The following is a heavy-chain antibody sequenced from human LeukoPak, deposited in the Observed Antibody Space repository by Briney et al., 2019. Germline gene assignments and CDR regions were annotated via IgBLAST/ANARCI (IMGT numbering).Heavy chain of an antibody. V-gene: IGHV3-30*03. J-gene: IGHJ2*01. Sequence: GRSLRLSCAASGFTFSSYGMHWVRQAPGKGLEWVAIISYDGSNKFYADSMKGRFTISRDNSKNTLYLQMNSLRAEDTAVYYCARDYRGMTMVIVAKRAGFFDLWGRGTLVTVSS. CDR1: GFTFSSYG. CDR2: ISYDGSNK. CDR3: ARDYRGMTMVIVAKRAGFFDL. D-gene: IGHD3-22*01.